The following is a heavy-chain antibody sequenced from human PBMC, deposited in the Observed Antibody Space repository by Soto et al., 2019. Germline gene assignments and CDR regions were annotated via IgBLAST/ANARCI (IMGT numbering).Heavy chain of an antibody. J-gene: IGHJ6*03. CDR3: ARDAPYTNSWFPSYCMDV. Sequence: EVQLVESGGDLVQQGGSLTLSCAASGFTFGTYSMTWVRQAPGKGLEWVAYIDSSVTTIYYADSVKGRFTISRDNAKNSLYLQMNSLRAEDTAVYYYARDAPYTNSWFPSYCMDVWGRGTTVTVSS. CDR2: IDSSVTTI. CDR1: GFTFGTYS. V-gene: IGHV3-48*01. D-gene: IGHD6-13*01.